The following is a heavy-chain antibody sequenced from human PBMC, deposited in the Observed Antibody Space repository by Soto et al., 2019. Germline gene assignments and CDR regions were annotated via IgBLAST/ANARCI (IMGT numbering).Heavy chain of an antibody. CDR3: ARHALLWFGESITNWFDP. CDR1: GASINSVY. J-gene: IGHJ5*02. Sequence: SETLSLTCTVSGASINSVYWSWFRQPPGKGLEWIGYITYSGSTNYNPSLKSRVTISVDTSKNQFSLKLSSVTAADTAVYYCARHALLWFGESITNWFDPWGQGTLVTVSS. CDR2: ITYSGST. D-gene: IGHD3-10*01. V-gene: IGHV4-59*08.